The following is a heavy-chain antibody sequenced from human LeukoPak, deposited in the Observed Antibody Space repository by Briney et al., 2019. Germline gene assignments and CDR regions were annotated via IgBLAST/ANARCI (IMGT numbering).Heavy chain of an antibody. J-gene: IGHJ5*02. Sequence: VASVKVSCKASGYTFSTYDINWVRQATGQGLEWMGWMNPNSGNTGYAQKFQGRVTMTRNTSISTAYMELSSLRSEDTAVYYCARKAIVAAGINWFDPWDQGTLVTVSS. CDR1: GYTFSTYD. V-gene: IGHV1-8*01. CDR2: MNPNSGNT. CDR3: ARKAIVAAGINWFDP. D-gene: IGHD6-13*01.